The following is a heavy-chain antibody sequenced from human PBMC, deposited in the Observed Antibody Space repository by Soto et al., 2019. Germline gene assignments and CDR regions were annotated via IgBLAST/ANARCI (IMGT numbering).Heavy chain of an antibody. V-gene: IGHV4-4*02. CDR2: IYHSGRT. CDR1: GGSINSSNW. CDR3: ASRYGDYDY. Sequence: SETLSLTCAVSGGSINSSNWWSWVRQPTGKGLEWIGEIYHSGRTNYNPSLKSRVTISVDKSKNQFSLKLSSVTAADTAVYYCASRYGDYDYWGQGTLVTVST. J-gene: IGHJ4*02. D-gene: IGHD4-17*01.